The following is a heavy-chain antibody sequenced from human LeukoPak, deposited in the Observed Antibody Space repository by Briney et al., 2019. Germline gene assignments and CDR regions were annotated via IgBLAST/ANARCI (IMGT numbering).Heavy chain of an antibody. CDR3: AKGTWGY. D-gene: IGHD1-1*01. CDR1: EFTFSSYW. V-gene: IGHV3-30*02. J-gene: IGHJ4*02. Sequence: GGSLRLSCAASEFTFSSYWMSWVRQAPGKGLEWVAFIRYDGSNKYYADSLKGRSTSSRETSNNTPFMQMNSPSAEKTALYLSAKGTWGYWGQGTLVTVSS. CDR2: IRYDGSNK.